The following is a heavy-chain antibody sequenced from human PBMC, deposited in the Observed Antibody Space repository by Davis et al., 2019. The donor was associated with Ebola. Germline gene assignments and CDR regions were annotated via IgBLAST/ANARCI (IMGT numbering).Heavy chain of an antibody. CDR2: IYPGDSDT. V-gene: IGHV5-51*01. J-gene: IGHJ3*02. CDR1: GYSFTDYW. D-gene: IGHD5-24*01. Sequence: GESLKISCKGSGYSFTDYWIGWVRQMPRKGLEWMGIIYPGDSDTRYSPSFQGQVSISADKSISTAYLQWSSLKASDTAMYYCARQDGYPAHFAFDIWGQGTMVTVSS. CDR3: ARQDGYPAHFAFDI.